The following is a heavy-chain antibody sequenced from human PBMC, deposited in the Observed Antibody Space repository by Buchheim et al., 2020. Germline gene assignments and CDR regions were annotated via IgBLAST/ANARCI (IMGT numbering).Heavy chain of an antibody. CDR3: ATRVPLYGFDV. CDR2: IGSTGVDK. Sequence: EVHLLESGGDLVQPGGSLRLSCAGSGSAFPSYAVGWVRQAPGKGLEWVSVIGSTGVDKHYAEPVKGRFTITRATSRHMVYLQMSSLRAEDTAIYYCATRVPLYGFDVWGQGTT. V-gene: IGHV3-23*01. J-gene: IGHJ6*02. CDR1: GSAFPSYA.